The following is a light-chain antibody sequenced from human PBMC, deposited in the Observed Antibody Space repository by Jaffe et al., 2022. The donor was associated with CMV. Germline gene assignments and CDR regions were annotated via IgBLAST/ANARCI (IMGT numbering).Light chain of an antibody. V-gene: IGKV1-39*01. CDR1: QSIRNS. J-gene: IGKJ4*01. Sequence: DIQMTQSPSSLSASVGDRVTITCRASQSIRNSLNWYQQQPGKAPKLLIYTASSLQSGVPSRFSGSGSGTDFTLTISSLHPEDFATYYCQQNYSIPLTFGGGTKVEIK. CDR2: TAS. CDR3: QQNYSIPLT.